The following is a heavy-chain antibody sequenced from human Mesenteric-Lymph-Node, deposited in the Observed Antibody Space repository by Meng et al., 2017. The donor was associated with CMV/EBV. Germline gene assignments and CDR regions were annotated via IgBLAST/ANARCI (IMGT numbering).Heavy chain of an antibody. J-gene: IGHJ6*02. Sequence: SVKVSCKASGGTFSSYAISWVRQAPGQGLEWMGGIIPILGIANYAQKFQGRVTITADKSTSTAYMELSSLRSEDTAVYYCATLYALRDYYYYGMDVWGQGTTVTVSS. CDR1: GGTFSSYA. D-gene: IGHD2-2*02. CDR2: IIPILGIA. V-gene: IGHV1-69*10. CDR3: ATLYALRDYYYYGMDV.